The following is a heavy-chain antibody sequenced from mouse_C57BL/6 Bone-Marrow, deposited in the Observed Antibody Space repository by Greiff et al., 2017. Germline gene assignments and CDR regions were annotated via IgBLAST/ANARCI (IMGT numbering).Heavy chain of an antibody. V-gene: IGHV1-69*01. J-gene: IGHJ2*01. CDR1: GYTFTSYW. D-gene: IGHD2-12*01. Sequence: QVQLPQPGAELVMPGASVKLSCKASGYTFTSYWMHWVKQMPGQGLEWIGEIDPSDSYTNYNQKFKGKSTLTVDKSSSTAYMQLSSLTSEDSAVYYCARGRRGDFWGQGTTLTVSS. CDR3: ARGRRGDF. CDR2: IDPSDSYT.